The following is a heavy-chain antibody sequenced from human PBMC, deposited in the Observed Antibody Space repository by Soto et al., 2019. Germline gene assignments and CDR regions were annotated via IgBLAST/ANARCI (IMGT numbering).Heavy chain of an antibody. V-gene: IGHV4-30-2*01. J-gene: IGHJ6*02. CDR2: IYHSGST. CDR3: ARLEYYYYGMDV. CDR1: GGSISSGGYS. Sequence: SETLSLTCAVSGGSISSGGYSWSWIRQPPGKGLEWIGYIYHSGSTYYNPSLKSRVTISVDRSKNQFSLKLSSVTAADTAVYYCARLEYYYYGMDVWGQGTTVTVSS.